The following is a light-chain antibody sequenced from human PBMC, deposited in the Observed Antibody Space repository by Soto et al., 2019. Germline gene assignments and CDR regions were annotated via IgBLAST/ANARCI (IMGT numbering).Light chain of an antibody. Sequence: DIQMTQSPSFLSASVVDRVTITCRASQGISSYLAWYHQKPGKAPKLLIYAASSLQSGVPSRFSVSGSGTDFTLTISSLKNEDVATYYCQQRYSTLITFGQGTRLEIK. CDR3: QQRYSTLIT. CDR1: QGISSY. J-gene: IGKJ5*01. V-gene: IGKV1-39*01. CDR2: AAS.